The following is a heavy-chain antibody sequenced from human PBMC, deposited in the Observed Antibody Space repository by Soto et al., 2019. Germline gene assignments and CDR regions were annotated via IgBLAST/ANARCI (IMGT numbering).Heavy chain of an antibody. J-gene: IGHJ4*02. CDR2: IYYSGST. D-gene: IGHD2-15*01. CDR1: GGSISSYY. CDR3: ARVSSGYCSGGSCYSGYFDY. Sequence: SETLSLTCTVSGGSISSYYWSWIRQPPGKGLEWIGYIYYSGSTNYNPSLKSRVTISVDTSKNQFSLKLSSVTAADTAVYYCARVSSGYCSGGSCYSGYFDYWGQGTLVTVSS. V-gene: IGHV4-59*12.